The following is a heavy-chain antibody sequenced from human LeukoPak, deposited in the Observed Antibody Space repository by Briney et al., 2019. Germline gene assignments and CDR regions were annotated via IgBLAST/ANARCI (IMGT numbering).Heavy chain of an antibody. CDR3: ARDEGYYFDS. J-gene: IGHJ4*02. Sequence: GGSLRLSCAAPGFTFSDYIMNRVRQAPGKGLEWVASISRNSTYIHYADSVKGRFTISRDNASNSLFLQMNSLRAEDTAIYYCARDEGYYFDSWGQGTQVTVSS. CDR2: ISRNSTYI. V-gene: IGHV3-21*01. CDR1: GFTFSDYI.